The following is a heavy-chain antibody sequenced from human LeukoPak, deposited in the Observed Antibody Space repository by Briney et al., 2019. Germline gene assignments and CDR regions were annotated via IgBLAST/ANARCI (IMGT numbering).Heavy chain of an antibody. CDR2: IIPILGIA. CDR1: GGTFSSYT. CDR3: ARDQDYYDSSGYPYYFDY. J-gene: IGHJ4*02. V-gene: IGHV1-69*04. D-gene: IGHD3-22*01. Sequence: SVKVSCKASGGTFSSYTISWVRQAPGQGLEWMGRIIPILGIANYAQKFQGRVTITADKSTSTAYMELSSLRSEDTAVYYCARDQDYYDSSGYPYYFDYWAREPWSPSPQ.